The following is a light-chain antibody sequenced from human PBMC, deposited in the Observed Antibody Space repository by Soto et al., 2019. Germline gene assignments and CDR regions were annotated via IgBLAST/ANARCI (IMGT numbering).Light chain of an antibody. J-gene: IGKJ5*01. Sequence: DIQMTQSPSSLSASVGDRVTITCRASQNIANWLAWYQQTPGKAPKILIYGAHTLQTGVPSRFSWSGSGTKFTLNIRSLQPGDFATYYCQQYNTYSATFGQGTRLEIK. V-gene: IGKV1-5*01. CDR1: QNIANW. CDR3: QQYNTYSAT. CDR2: GAH.